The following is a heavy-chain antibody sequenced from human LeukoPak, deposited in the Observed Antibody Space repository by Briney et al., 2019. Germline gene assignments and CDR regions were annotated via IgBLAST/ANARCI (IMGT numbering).Heavy chain of an antibody. CDR2: INPSGGST. CDR1: GYTFTSYY. V-gene: IGHV1-46*01. D-gene: IGHD6-13*01. CDR3: ARVGIAAAAGPNYGMDV. Sequence: ASVKVSCKASGYTFTSYYMHWVRQAPGQGLEWMGIINPSGGSTSYAQKFQGRVTMTRDMSTSTVYMELSSLRSEDTAVYYCARVGIAAAAGPNYGMDVWGQGTTVTVSS. J-gene: IGHJ6*02.